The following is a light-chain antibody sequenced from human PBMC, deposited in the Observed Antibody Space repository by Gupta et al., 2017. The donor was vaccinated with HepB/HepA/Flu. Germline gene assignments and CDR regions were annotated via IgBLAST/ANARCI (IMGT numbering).Light chain of an antibody. CDR3: HQSYTLPRT. J-gene: IGKJ1*01. V-gene: IGKV6D-21*02. CDR2: YAS. CDR1: QGIGMS. Sequence: IVLTQSQDFQSVSSKEKVTISCRASQGIGMSLNWFQQKPGQSPTLLIKYASESISGVPSGFSGSGSGIYFTLTINSLKAEYAAVYYCHQSYTLPRTFGQGTKVEIK.